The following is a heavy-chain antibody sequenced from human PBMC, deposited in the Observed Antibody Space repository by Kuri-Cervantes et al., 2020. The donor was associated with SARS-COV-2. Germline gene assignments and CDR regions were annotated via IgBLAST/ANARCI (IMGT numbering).Heavy chain of an antibody. V-gene: IGHV1-3*01. J-gene: IGHJ1*01. D-gene: IGHD2-21*02. Sequence: ASVKVSCKASGYTFTSYAMHWVRQAPGQRLEWMGWINAGNGNTKYSQKFQGRVTMTRNTSISTAYMELSSLRSEDTAVYYCARGQRGHIVVVTAKHYLVFQHWGQGTLVTVSS. CDR2: INAGNGNT. CDR3: ARGQRGHIVVVTAKHYLVFQH. CDR1: GYTFTSYA.